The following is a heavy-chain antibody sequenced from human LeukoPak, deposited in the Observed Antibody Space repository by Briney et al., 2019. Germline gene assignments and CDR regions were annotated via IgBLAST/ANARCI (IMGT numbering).Heavy chain of an antibody. D-gene: IGHD3-10*01. CDR1: GFIFSNAW. Sequence: PGGSFRLSCAGAGFIFSNAWMNWVRQAPGKGLEWVGRIKSKPNGGTTDYAPPVKGRISISRDDSRNTVYLQMNSLRAEDTAVYYCARDDRGLGDAFDIWGQGTMVTVSS. CDR2: IKSKPNGGTT. J-gene: IGHJ3*02. V-gene: IGHV3-15*01. CDR3: ARDDRGLGDAFDI.